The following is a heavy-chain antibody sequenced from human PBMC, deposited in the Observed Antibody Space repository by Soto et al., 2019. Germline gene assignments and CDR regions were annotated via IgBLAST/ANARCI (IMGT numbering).Heavy chain of an antibody. CDR2: ISPNSGVT. J-gene: IGHJ4*02. Sequence: GASVKVSCKASGYTFTAYYIHWVRQAPGQGLEWMGWISPNSGVTNYAQKFQGRVTMTRDTSITTAHMELSGLRSDDSAIYYCARGGQYGGYGYYFDFWGPGTLVTVSS. D-gene: IGHD4-17*01. V-gene: IGHV1-2*02. CDR1: GYTFTAYY. CDR3: ARGGQYGGYGYYFDF.